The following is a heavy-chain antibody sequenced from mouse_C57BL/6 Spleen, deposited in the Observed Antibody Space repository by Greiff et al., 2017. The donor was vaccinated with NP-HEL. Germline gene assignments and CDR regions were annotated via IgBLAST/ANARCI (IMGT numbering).Heavy chain of an antibody. D-gene: IGHD1-1*01. CDR1: GFTFTDYY. V-gene: IGHV7-3*01. Sequence: EVKLMESGGGLVQPGGSLSLSCAASGFTFTDYYMSWVRQPPGKALEWLGFIRNKANGYTTEYSASVKGRFTISRDNSQSILYLQMNALRAEDSATYYCARRDYGSRESFDVWGTGTTVTVSS. CDR3: ARRDYGSRESFDV. CDR2: IRNKANGYTT. J-gene: IGHJ1*03.